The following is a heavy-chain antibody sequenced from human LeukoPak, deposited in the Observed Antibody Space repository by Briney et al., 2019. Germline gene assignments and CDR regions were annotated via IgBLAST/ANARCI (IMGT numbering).Heavy chain of an antibody. CDR2: IYHSGST. D-gene: IGHD3-22*01. J-gene: IGHJ3*02. V-gene: IGHV4-30-2*01. CDR3: ARVPWDSSGYYYGNDAFDI. CDR1: GGSISSGGYS. Sequence: SETLSLTCAVSGGSISSGGYSWSWIRQPPGKGLEWIGYIYHSGSTYYNPSLKSRVTISVDRSKNQFSLKLSSVPAADTAVYYCARVPWDSSGYYYGNDAFDIWGQGTMVTVSS.